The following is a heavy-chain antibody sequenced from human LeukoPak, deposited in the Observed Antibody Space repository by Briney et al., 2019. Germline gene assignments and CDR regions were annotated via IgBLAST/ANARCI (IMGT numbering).Heavy chain of an antibody. CDR3: ARDSGPPNYYFDY. CDR1: GGSISSSSYY. CDR2: FYNRGST. J-gene: IGHJ4*02. V-gene: IGHV4-39*07. Sequence: PSETLSLTCTASGGSISSSSYYWGWIRQPPGKGLEWIGSFYNRGSTYYNPSLKSRVTISVDTSKSQFSLRLNSVTAADTALYYCARDSGPPNYYFDYWGQGTLVTVSS. D-gene: IGHD2-8*02.